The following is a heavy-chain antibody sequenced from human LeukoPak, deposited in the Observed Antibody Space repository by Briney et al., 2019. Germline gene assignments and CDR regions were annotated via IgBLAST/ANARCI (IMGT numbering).Heavy chain of an antibody. Sequence: GASVKVSCKASGYTFTSYYMHWVRQAPGQGLEWMGIINPSGGSTSYAQKFQGRVTMTRNTSISTAYMELSSLRSEDTAVYYCARGYGRLYYYYYYYMDVWGKGTTVTISS. V-gene: IGHV1-46*01. CDR3: ARGYGRLYYYYYYYMDV. J-gene: IGHJ6*03. CDR2: INPSGGST. D-gene: IGHD5-18*01. CDR1: GYTFTSYY.